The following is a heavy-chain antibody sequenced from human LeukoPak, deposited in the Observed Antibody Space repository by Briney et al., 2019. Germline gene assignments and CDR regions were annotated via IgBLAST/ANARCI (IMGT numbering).Heavy chain of an antibody. CDR2: ISGGGDSI. J-gene: IGHJ3*02. Sequence: GGSLRLSCAASGFTFSSYAMSWVRQAPGKGLEGVAGISGGGDSIYYADSLKGRLTISRDNSKNSLYLQMSGLRAEDTAVYYCAKDLIWGQGTMVTVSS. CDR3: AKDLI. V-gene: IGHV3-23*01. CDR1: GFTFSSYA.